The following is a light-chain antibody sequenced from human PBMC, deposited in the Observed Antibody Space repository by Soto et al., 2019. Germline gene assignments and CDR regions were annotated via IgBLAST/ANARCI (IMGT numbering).Light chain of an antibody. J-gene: IGLJ2*01. CDR3: AAWDDSLNAVV. CDR2: TNH. CDR1: ASNLGGNP. Sequence: QSVLTQPPSGSGTPGQKVPISCSGSASNLGGNPVNWYQHLPGAAPKLLIYTNHQRPSGVPDRFSGSKSGTSASLAISGLRSEDEANFYCAAWDDSLNAVVFGGGTKVTVL. V-gene: IGLV1-44*01.